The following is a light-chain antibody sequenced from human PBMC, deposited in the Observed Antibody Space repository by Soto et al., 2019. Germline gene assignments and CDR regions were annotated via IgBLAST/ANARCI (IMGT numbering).Light chain of an antibody. V-gene: IGKV3-20*01. CDR2: GAS. CDR3: QQYGSSPNT. CDR1: QFVSSN. Sequence: EILMTQSPVTLSVSPGERSTLSCRASQFVSSNLAWYQQKPGQAPRLLIYGASTRATGIPARFSGSGSGTDFTLTISRLEPEDFAVYYCQQYGSSPNTFGQGTLL. J-gene: IGKJ5*01.